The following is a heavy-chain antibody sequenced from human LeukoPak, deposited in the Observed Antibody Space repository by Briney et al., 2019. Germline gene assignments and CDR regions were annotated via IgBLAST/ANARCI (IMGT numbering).Heavy chain of an antibody. CDR1: GFTFSSYG. CDR3: ARSGVVVAATNHGMDV. Sequence: GRSLRLSCVASGFTFSSYGMHWVRQAPGKGLEWVAVISYDGSNKYYADSVKGRFTISRDNSKNTLYLQMNSLRAEDTAVYYCARSGVVVAATNHGMDVWGQGTTVTVSS. V-gene: IGHV3-30*03. J-gene: IGHJ6*02. D-gene: IGHD2-15*01. CDR2: ISYDGSNK.